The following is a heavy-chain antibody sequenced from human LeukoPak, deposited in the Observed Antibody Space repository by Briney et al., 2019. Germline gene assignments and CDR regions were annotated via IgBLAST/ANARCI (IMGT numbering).Heavy chain of an antibody. D-gene: IGHD4-17*01. Sequence: PSETLSLTCAVYGGSFSGYYWSWIRQPPGKGLEWIGYIYYSGSTNYNPSLKSRVTISVDTSKNQFSLKLSSVTAADTAVYYCARADYGDYVTNYWGQGTLVTVSS. CDR3: ARADYGDYVTNY. CDR1: GGSFSGYY. V-gene: IGHV4-59*01. J-gene: IGHJ4*02. CDR2: IYYSGST.